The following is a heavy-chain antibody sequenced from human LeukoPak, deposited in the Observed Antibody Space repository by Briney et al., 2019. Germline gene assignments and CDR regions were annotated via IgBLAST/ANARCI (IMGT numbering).Heavy chain of an antibody. V-gene: IGHV4-59*01. CDR2: IYYSGST. D-gene: IGHD3-10*01. J-gene: IGHJ4*02. CDR1: GGSISSYY. CDR3: AREPYGSGTFDY. Sequence: SETLSLTCTVSGGSISSYYWSWIRQPPGNGLEWIGYIYYSGSTNYNPSLKSRVTISVDTSKNQFSLKLSSVTAADTAEYYCAREPYGSGTFDYWGQGTLVTVSA.